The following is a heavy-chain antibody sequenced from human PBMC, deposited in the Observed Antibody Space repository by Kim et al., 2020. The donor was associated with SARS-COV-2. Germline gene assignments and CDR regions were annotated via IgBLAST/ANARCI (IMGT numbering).Heavy chain of an antibody. CDR2: ITPDGSEK. V-gene: IGHV3-7*01. CDR1: GFIFSAYW. CDR3: ATIASTVTDFDY. D-gene: IGHD4-17*01. Sequence: GGSLRLSCGASGFIFSAYWMTWVRQAPGKGLEWVANITPDGSEKYYVDSVKGRFTISRHNARNSLFLEMNSLRAEDSAVYYCATIASTVTDFDYWGPGTL. J-gene: IGHJ4*02.